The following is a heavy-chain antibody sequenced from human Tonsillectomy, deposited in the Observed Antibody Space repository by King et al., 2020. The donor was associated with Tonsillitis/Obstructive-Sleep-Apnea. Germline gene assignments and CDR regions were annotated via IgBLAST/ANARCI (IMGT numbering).Heavy chain of an antibody. D-gene: IGHD2-2*02. CDR1: GGSFSGYY. Sequence: VQLQQWGAGLLKPSETLSLTCAAYGGSFSGYYWSWIRQPPGKGLEWIGEINHSGSTNYNPSLKSRVTISVDTSKNQFSLKLSSVTAADTAVYYCAGGVPAAIHDYYYYYMDVWGKGTTVTVSS. CDR3: AGGVPAAIHDYYYYYMDV. CDR2: INHSGST. J-gene: IGHJ6*03. V-gene: IGHV4-34*01.